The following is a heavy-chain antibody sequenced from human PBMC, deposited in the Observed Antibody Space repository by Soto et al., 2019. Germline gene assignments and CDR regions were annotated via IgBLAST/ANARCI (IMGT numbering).Heavy chain of an antibody. Sequence: ASVKVSCKASGYTFTSYGISWVRQAPGQGLEWMGWISAYNGNTNYAQKLQGRVTMTTDTSTSTAYMELRSLRSDDTAVYYCACWYYDSSDYFNWSAPWSQGTLVTVSS. V-gene: IGHV1-18*01. CDR2: ISAYNGNT. D-gene: IGHD3-22*01. J-gene: IGHJ5*02. CDR1: GYTFTSYG. CDR3: ACWYYDSSDYFNWSAP.